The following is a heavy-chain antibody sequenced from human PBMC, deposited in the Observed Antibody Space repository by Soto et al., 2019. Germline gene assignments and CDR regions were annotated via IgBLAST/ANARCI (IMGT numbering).Heavy chain of an antibody. V-gene: IGHV3-72*01. CDR1: GFTFSDHF. CDR2: SRNKANSYTT. CDR3: ATDLFPDYADAGVTFPPADY. J-gene: IGHJ4*02. D-gene: IGHD2-21*02. Sequence: GGSLRLSCAASGFTFSDHFIDWVRQAPGKGLEWVGRSRNKANSYTTGYAASVRGRFTISRDDSKNSVYLQMNSLKTEDTAVYYCATDLFPDYADAGVTFPPADYRGQRTPVPVSS.